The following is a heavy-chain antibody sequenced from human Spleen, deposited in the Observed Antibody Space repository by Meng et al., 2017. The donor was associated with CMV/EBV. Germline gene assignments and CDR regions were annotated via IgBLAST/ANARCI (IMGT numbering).Heavy chain of an antibody. V-gene: IGHV3-21*01. CDR2: ISSSSSHI. CDR1: GFTFDDYA. Sequence: GESLKISCAASGFTFDDYAMHWVRQAPGKGLEWVSSISSSSSHIYQADSVRGRFTISRDNAKNSLYLQMNSLRAEDTAVYYCARVDFDSTGFYAVVNWFDPWGQGTLVTVSS. CDR3: ARVDFDSTGFYAVVNWFDP. J-gene: IGHJ5*02. D-gene: IGHD3-22*01.